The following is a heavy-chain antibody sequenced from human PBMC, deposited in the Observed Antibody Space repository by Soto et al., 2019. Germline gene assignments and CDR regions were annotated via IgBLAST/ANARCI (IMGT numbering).Heavy chain of an antibody. CDR1: GESLRGYY. D-gene: IGHD2-21*01. J-gene: IGHJ5*01. CDR3: ARGYPRSILSTSLTTSYWFDS. V-gene: IGHV4-34*04. Sequence: QVQLQQWGTGLLKPSETLSLHCAVYGESLRGYYWSWIRQTPAMGLEWIGEINHRGTTNHASSLKSRAIISIDTSKNQLSLRLNYVTAADTAVYYCARGYPRSILSTSLTTSYWFDSWGQGTLVTVSS. CDR2: INHRGTT.